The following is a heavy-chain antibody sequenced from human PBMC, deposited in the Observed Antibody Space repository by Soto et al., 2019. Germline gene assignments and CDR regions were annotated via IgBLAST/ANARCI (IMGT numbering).Heavy chain of an antibody. V-gene: IGHV1-2*04. CDR2: INPNSGGT. Sequence: ASVKVSCKASGYTFTGYYMHWVRQSPGQGLEWMGWINPNSGGTNYAQKFQGWVTMTRDTSISTAYMELRRLRSDDTGVYYCASEARDYVDCSSTSCYRNDAFDIWGQGTMVTVSS. J-gene: IGHJ3*02. CDR3: ASEARDYVDCSSTSCYRNDAFDI. D-gene: IGHD2-2*02. CDR1: GYTFTGYY.